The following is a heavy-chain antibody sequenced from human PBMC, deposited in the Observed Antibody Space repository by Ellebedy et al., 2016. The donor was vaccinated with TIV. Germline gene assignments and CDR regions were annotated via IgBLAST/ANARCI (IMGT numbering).Heavy chain of an antibody. CDR1: GDSFTDHY. CDR3: ARDNRRDVFSPPTGFDF. D-gene: IGHD5-24*01. V-gene: IGHV4-59*11. J-gene: IGHJ3*01. CDR2: IYYTGST. Sequence: SETLSLXXTVSGDSFTDHYCAWIRQPPGKGLEWIGYIYYTGSTNYNPSLKSRVTMSVDRTKNQFSLKMSSVTAADTAVYFCARDNRRDVFSPPTGFDFWGQGTMVTVSS.